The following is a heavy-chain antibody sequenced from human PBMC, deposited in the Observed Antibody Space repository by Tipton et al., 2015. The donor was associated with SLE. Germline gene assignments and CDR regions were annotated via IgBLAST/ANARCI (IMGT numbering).Heavy chain of an antibody. D-gene: IGHD3-22*01. CDR2: VYYGGNT. J-gene: IGHJ5*02. CDR1: GGPIDNFY. V-gene: IGHV4-59*12. CDR3: ARDSSGGYNWFDP. Sequence: TLSLTCTVSGGPIDNFYCSWIRQSPEKGLQWIGYVYYGGNTNYNPSLESRVSISVDTSKNQFSLKLNSVTAADTAVYYCARDSSGGYNWFDPWGQGTLVTVSS.